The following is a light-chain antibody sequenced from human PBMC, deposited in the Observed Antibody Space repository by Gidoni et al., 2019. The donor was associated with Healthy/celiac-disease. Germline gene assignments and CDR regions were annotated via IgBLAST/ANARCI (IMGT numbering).Light chain of an antibody. CDR3: QHSYSTPLT. CDR1: QSSSSY. V-gene: IGKV1-39*01. CDR2: AAS. J-gene: IGKJ1*01. Sequence: DIQMTQSPSALSASVGDSVTITCRASQSSSSYLYWYQQTPGKAPKLLIYAASSLQSVVPSRFSGSGSATDFTLTISILQPEDFATYYYQHSYSTPLTFGQGTKVEIK.